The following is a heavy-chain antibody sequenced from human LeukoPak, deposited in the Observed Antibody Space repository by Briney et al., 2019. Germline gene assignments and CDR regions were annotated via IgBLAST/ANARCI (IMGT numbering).Heavy chain of an antibody. CDR1: GFTFSGYW. CDR2: IKQDGSEI. J-gene: IGHJ6*03. Sequence: GGSLRLSCAASGFTFSGYWMSWVRQAPGKGPEWVANIKQDGSEIYYVDSAKGRFTISRDNAKNSLYLQMNSLRAEDTAVYYCARDVDGYNFDYYYYYMDVWGKGTTVTISS. V-gene: IGHV3-7*01. D-gene: IGHD5-24*01. CDR3: ARDVDGYNFDYYYYYMDV.